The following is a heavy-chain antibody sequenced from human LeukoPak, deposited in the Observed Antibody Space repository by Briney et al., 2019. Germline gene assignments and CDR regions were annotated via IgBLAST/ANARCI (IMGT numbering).Heavy chain of an antibody. V-gene: IGHV1-69*13. CDR2: IIPIFGTA. J-gene: IGHJ3*02. CDR3: AGTPYSSSWYITHDDAFDI. D-gene: IGHD6-13*01. Sequence: ASVKVSCKASGGTFSSYAISWVRQAPRQGLEWMGGIIPIFGTANYAQKFQGRVTITADESTSTAYMELSSLRSEDTAVYYCAGTPYSSSWYITHDDAFDIWGQGTMVTVSS. CDR1: GGTFSSYA.